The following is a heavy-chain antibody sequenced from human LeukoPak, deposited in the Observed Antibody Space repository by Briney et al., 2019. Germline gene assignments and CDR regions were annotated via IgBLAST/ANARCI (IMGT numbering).Heavy chain of an antibody. CDR1: GFTFTSYN. V-gene: IGHV3-21*01. CDR3: ARDLSGYSYGEGPGNAFDI. D-gene: IGHD5-18*01. J-gene: IGHJ3*02. CDR2: ITSSSSYI. Sequence: GGSLRLSCAASGFTFTSYNMNWVRQAPGKGLEWVSSITSSSSYIYYADSVKGRFTISRDNAKNSLYLQMNSLRAEDTAVYYCARDLSGYSYGEGPGNAFDIWGQGTMVTVSS.